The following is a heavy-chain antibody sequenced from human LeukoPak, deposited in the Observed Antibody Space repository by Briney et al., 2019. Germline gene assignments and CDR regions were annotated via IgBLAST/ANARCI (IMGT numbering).Heavy chain of an antibody. Sequence: PGGSLRLSCAASGFTFSSYAMSWVRQAPGKGLEWVSAISGSGGSTYYADSVKGRFTISRDNSKNTLYLQMNSLRAEDTAVYYCAKKLRYFDWLSTGHDAFDIWNQGTMVTVSS. CDR3: AKKLRYFDWLSTGHDAFDI. V-gene: IGHV3-23*01. D-gene: IGHD3-9*01. CDR1: GFTFSSYA. CDR2: ISGSGGST. J-gene: IGHJ3*02.